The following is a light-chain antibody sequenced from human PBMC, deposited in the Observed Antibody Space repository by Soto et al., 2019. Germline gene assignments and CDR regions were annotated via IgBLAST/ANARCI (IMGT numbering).Light chain of an antibody. CDR3: QQYFSTPLS. J-gene: IGKJ4*01. Sequence: DIVRTQSPDSLAVSLGERATINCKSSQSVLSSSNNKNYLAWYQQKPGQPPKLLIYWASTRESGVPDRFSGSGSGTDFTLTISSLQAEDVAVYYCQQYFSTPLSFGGGTKVEIK. CDR2: WAS. V-gene: IGKV4-1*01. CDR1: QSVLSSSNNKNY.